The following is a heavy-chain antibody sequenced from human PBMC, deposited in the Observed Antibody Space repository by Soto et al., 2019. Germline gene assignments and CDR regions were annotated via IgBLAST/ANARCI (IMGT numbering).Heavy chain of an antibody. CDR3: ARQGYSGYDLYWFDP. D-gene: IGHD5-12*01. CDR1: GGSISSGGYY. V-gene: IGHV4-39*01. Sequence: SETLSLTCAVSGGSISSGGYYWGWIRQPPGKGLEWIGSIYYSGSTYYNPSLKSRVTISVDTSKNQFSLKLSSVTAADTAVYYCARQGYSGYDLYWFDPWGQGTLVTVSS. CDR2: IYYSGST. J-gene: IGHJ5*02.